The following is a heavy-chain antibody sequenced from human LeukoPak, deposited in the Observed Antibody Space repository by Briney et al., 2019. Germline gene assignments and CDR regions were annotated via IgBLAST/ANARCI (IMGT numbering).Heavy chain of an antibody. D-gene: IGHD3-22*01. J-gene: IGHJ4*02. Sequence: GGSLRLSCAVSGFTISSYWMTWVRQAPGKGLEWVADIKQDGSEKYHVDPVKGRFTISRDNAKNSLDLQMNSLRAEDTAVYYCARGGYYDSSAYLDYWGQGTLVTVSS. CDR1: GFTISSYW. V-gene: IGHV3-7*01. CDR3: ARGGYYDSSAYLDY. CDR2: IKQDGSEK.